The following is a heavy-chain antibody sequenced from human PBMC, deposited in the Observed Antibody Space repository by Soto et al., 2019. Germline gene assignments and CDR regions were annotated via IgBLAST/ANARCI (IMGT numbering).Heavy chain of an antibody. J-gene: IGHJ3*02. CDR2: ISSSGSTI. CDR3: ASRLNYYDSSGYYYLGAFDI. CDR1: GFTFSDYY. V-gene: IGHV3-11*01. D-gene: IGHD3-22*01. Sequence: QVQLVESGGGLVKPGGSLRLSCAASGFTFSDYYMSWIRQAPGKGLEWVSYISSSGSTIYYADSVKGRFTISRDNAKNSLYLQMNSLRAEDTAVYYCASRLNYYDSSGYYYLGAFDIWGQGTMVTVSS.